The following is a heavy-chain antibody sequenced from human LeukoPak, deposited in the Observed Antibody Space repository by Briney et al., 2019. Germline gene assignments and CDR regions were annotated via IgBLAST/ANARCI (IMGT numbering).Heavy chain of an antibody. CDR1: GGSIHSYY. CDR2: VYDTGST. D-gene: IGHD1-1*01. Sequence: SETLSLTCTVSGGSIHSYYWSWIRQPPGKGLEWIGYVYDTGSTHYNPSLESRVTVSIDTSKTQFFLKLTSVTAADTAIYYCARWNGGFDYWGQGTLVTVSS. CDR3: ARWNGGFDY. J-gene: IGHJ4*02. V-gene: IGHV4-59*01.